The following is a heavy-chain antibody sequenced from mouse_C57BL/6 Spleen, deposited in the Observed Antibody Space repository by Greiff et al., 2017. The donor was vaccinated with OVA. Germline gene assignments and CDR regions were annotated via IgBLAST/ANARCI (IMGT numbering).Heavy chain of an antibody. CDR3: TRTGTYFDD. D-gene: IGHD3-3*01. CDR2: IYPGNSDT. Sequence: VQLQQSGTVLARPGASVKLSCKASGYTFTSYWMHWVKQRPGQGLEWIGAIYPGNSDTSYNQKFKGKATLTAVTSASTAYMELSSLTNEDSAVYCCTRTGTYFDDWGQGTTVTVSS. V-gene: IGHV1-5*01. J-gene: IGHJ1*01. CDR1: GYTFTSYW.